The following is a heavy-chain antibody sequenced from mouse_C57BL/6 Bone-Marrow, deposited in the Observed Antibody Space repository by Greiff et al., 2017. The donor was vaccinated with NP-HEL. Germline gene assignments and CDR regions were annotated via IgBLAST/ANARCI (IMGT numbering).Heavy chain of an antibody. D-gene: IGHD1-1*01. CDR1: GYSITSGYY. Sequence: EVHLVESGPGLVKPSQSLSLTCSVTGYSITSGYYWNWIRQFPGNKLEWMGYISYDGSNNYNPSLKNRISITRDTSKNQFFLKLNSVTTEDTATYYCARGYYGSNPGAYWGQGTLVTVSA. J-gene: IGHJ3*01. CDR2: ISYDGSN. V-gene: IGHV3-6*01. CDR3: ARGYYGSNPGAY.